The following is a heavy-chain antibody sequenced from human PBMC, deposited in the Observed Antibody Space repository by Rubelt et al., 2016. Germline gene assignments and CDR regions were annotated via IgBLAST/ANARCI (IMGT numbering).Heavy chain of an antibody. D-gene: IGHD3-3*01. CDR1: GGSISSYY. CDR3: ARGRFWRGYGWFDP. Sequence: GLVKPSETLSLTCTVSGGSISSYYWSWIRQPAGKGLEWIGRIYTSGSTHYNPSLKSRVTMSVDTSKNQFSLKLSSVTAADTAVYYGARGRFWRGYGWFDPWGQGTLVTVSS. V-gene: IGHV4-4*07. J-gene: IGHJ5*02. CDR2: IYTSGST.